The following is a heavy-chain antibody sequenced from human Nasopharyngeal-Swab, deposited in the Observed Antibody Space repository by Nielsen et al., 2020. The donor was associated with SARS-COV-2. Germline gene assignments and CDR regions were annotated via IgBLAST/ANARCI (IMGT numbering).Heavy chain of an antibody. Sequence: GGSLRLPCAASGFTFNNYNFNWVRQAPGKGLAWVSSISSSSYIYYADSVKGRFTISRDNAKNSLYLQMNSLRAEDTAVYYCARDGLDYDFWSAYFMDVWGQGTTVTVSS. CDR1: GFTFNNYN. V-gene: IGHV3-21*01. D-gene: IGHD3-3*01. CDR3: ARDGLDYDFWSAYFMDV. CDR2: ISSSSYI. J-gene: IGHJ6*02.